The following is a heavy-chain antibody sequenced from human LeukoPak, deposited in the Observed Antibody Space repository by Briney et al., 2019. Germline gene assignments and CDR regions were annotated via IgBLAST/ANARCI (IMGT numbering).Heavy chain of an antibody. J-gene: IGHJ4*02. CDR1: GFTFSSYA. Sequence: GGSLRLSCAASGFTFSSYAMSWVRQAPGKGLEWVSAISGSGGSTYYADSVKGRFTISRDNSKNTLYLQMNSLRAEDTAVYYCARASGGSRHFFDYWGQGTLVTVSS. D-gene: IGHD3-16*01. CDR2: ISGSGGST. CDR3: ARASGGSRHFFDY. V-gene: IGHV3-23*01.